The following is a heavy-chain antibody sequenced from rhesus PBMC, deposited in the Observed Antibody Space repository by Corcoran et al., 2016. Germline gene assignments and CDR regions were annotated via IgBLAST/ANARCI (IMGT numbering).Heavy chain of an antibody. CDR1: GYSISSGYY. J-gene: IGHJ4*01. V-gene: IGHV4S14*01. Sequence: QVQLQESGPGLVKPSETLSLTCAVSGYSISSGYYWGWIRQPPGKGLEWIGHNSSGGRNYLNPSLKSRVTLSVDTSKNQFSLKLSSVTAADTAVYYCARHDAVVISFLEFDYWGQGVLVTVSS. CDR2: NSSGGRN. D-gene: IGHD3-16*01. CDR3: ARHDAVVISFLEFDY.